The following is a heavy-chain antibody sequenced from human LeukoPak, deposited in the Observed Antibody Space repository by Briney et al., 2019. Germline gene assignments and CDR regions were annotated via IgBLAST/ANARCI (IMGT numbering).Heavy chain of an antibody. J-gene: IGHJ4*02. V-gene: IGHV4-59*01. Sequence: SETLSLTCTVSGGSISSYYWSWIRQPPGKGLEWIGYIYYSGSTNYNPSLKSRVTISVDTSKNQFSLKLSSVTAADTAVYYCAGDRRDELDYWGQGTLVTVSS. CDR2: IYYSGST. D-gene: IGHD5-24*01. CDR3: AGDRRDELDY. CDR1: GGSISSYY.